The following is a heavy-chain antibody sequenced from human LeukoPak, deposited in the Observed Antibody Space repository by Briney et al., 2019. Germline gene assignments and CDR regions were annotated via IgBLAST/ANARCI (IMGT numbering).Heavy chain of an antibody. CDR1: GFTFSIYS. CDR2: INSDSSLM. CDR3: IRDLFDDYSLDY. D-gene: IGHD3-16*01. V-gene: IGHV3-21*01. J-gene: IGHJ4*02. Sequence: GGSLRLSCAASGFTFSIYSMNWVRQAPGKGLEWVSSINSDSSLMYYAESVKGRFTISRDNARNSLYLQMSSLRVEDTAVYYCIRDLFDDYSLDYWGQGALVTVSS.